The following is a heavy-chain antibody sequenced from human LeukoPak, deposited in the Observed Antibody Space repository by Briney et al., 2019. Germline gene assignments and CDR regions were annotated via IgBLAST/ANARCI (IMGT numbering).Heavy chain of an antibody. J-gene: IGHJ4*02. CDR2: ISGSGDSI. CDR3: AKSFLTGYSLFDS. CDR1: GFTVSSNY. Sequence: GGSLRLSCAASGFTVSSNYMSWVRQAPGKGLEWVSVISGSGDSIFYADSVKGRFTISRDNSKTTLYVQMNSLRAEDTAVYYCAKSFLTGYSLFDSWGQGTLVTVSS. V-gene: IGHV3-23*01. D-gene: IGHD3-9*01.